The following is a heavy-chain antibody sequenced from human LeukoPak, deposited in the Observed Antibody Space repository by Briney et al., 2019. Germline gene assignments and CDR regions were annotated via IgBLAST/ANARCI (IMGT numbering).Heavy chain of an antibody. J-gene: IGHJ4*02. D-gene: IGHD6-13*01. CDR2: IYYSGST. Sequence: SETLSLTCTVSGGSISTYYWSWLRQPPGKGLEWIAYIYYSGSTNYNPSLKSRVTISVDTSKNQLSLKLSSVTAADTAVYYCARHWETSSWYVDYWGQGTLVTVSS. CDR3: ARHWETSSWYVDY. CDR1: GGSISTYY. V-gene: IGHV4-59*08.